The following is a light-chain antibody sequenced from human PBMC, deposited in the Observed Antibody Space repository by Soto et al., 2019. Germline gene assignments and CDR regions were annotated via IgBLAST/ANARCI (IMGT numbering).Light chain of an antibody. CDR1: QSISSY. Sequence: DIQMTQSPSSLSASVEDRVIITCRASQSISSYLNWYQQKPGKAPKLLIYAASSLQSGVPSRFSGSGSGTDFTLTISSLQPEDFATYYCQQSYSTPPTFSQGTKVDIK. CDR2: AAS. CDR3: QQSYSTPPT. J-gene: IGKJ1*01. V-gene: IGKV1-39*01.